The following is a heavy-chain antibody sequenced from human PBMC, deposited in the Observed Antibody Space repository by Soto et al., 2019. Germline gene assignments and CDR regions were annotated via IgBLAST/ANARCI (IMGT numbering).Heavy chain of an antibody. CDR1: GYTLTSYG. J-gene: IGHJ6*02. CDR2: ISAYNGNT. V-gene: IGHV1-18*01. D-gene: IGHD3-22*01. CDR3: ARDNYYDITYYYGMDV. Sequence: GASVKGSCKASGYTLTSYGISWVRQAPGQRLEWMGWISAYNGNTNYAQKLQGRVTMTTDTSTSTAYMELRSLRSDDTAVYYCARDNYYDITYYYGMDVWGQGTTVTVSS.